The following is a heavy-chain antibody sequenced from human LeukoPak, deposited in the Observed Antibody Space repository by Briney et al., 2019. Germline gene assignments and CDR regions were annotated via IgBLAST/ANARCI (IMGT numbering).Heavy chain of an antibody. J-gene: IGHJ4*02. CDR2: INPIGGST. CDR3: ARGLIVVVPAAFAGTFDY. V-gene: IGHV1-46*01. CDR1: GYTFTSYY. D-gene: IGHD2-2*01. Sequence: ASVKVSCKASGYTFTSYYMHWVRQAPGQGLEWMGIINPIGGSTSYAQKFQGRVTMTRDTSTSTVYMELSSLRSEDTAVYYCARGLIVVVPAAFAGTFDYWGQGTLVTVSS.